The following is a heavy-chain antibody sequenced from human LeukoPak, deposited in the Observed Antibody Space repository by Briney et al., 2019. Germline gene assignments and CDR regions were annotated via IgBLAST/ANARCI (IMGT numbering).Heavy chain of an antibody. J-gene: IGHJ4*02. Sequence: ASVKVSCKTSGYTFTTYFMHWVRQAPGQGLEWVAIINPIGGSTNYAQKFQGRVTVTRDLSTSTVYMELSNLGSEDTAVFYCARLTRNAGPFDYWAREPWSPSPQ. V-gene: IGHV1-46*01. CDR3: ARLTRNAGPFDY. CDR1: GYTFTTYF. CDR2: INPIGGST. D-gene: IGHD6-13*01.